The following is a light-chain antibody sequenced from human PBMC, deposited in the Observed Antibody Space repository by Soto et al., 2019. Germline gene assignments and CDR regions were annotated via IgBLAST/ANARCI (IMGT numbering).Light chain of an antibody. V-gene: IGKV1-9*01. CDR1: QGISSY. CDR3: QHLNTYPRT. Sequence: DIQLTQSPSFLSASVGDRVTITCRASQGISSYLAWYQQPPGKAPKLLIYGASTLQRGVSWFSGSGSGTEFTLTISSLQPEDFATYYCQHLNTYPRTFGQGTKLEVK. CDR2: GAS. J-gene: IGKJ2*01.